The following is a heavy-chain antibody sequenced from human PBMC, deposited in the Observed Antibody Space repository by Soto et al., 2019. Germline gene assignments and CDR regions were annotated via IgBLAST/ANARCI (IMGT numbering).Heavy chain of an antibody. D-gene: IGHD6-19*01. CDR2: IYYSGST. J-gene: IGHJ4*02. V-gene: IGHV4-31*03. CDR1: GGSISSGGYY. Sequence: QVQLQESGPGLVKPSQTLSLTCTVSGGSISSGGYYWSWIRQHPGKGLEWIGYIYYSGSTSYSPSLQTRVTLSLDTSAHQASLKLSSVPAADTAVYDCARDKGSGLTSGWGQGTLVTLSS. CDR3: ARDKGSGLTSG.